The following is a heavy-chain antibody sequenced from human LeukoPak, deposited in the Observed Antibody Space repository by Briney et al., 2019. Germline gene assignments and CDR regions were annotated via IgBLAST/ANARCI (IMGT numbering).Heavy chain of an antibody. J-gene: IGHJ6*02. V-gene: IGHV5-10-1*04. Sequence: GESLRISCKGSGYSFTSYWISWVRQMPGKGLEWMGRIDPSDSYTNYSPSFQGQVTISADKSISTAYLQWSSLKASDTAMYYCARPNYYDSSGSPGGGMDVWGQGTTVTVSS. D-gene: IGHD3-22*01. CDR3: ARPNYYDSSGSPGGGMDV. CDR2: IDPSDSYT. CDR1: GYSFTSYW.